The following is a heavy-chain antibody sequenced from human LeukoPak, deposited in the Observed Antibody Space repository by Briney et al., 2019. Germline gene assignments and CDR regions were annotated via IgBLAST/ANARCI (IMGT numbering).Heavy chain of an antibody. CDR1: GYTFTSYG. V-gene: IGHV1-18*01. J-gene: IGHJ4*02. Sequence: ASVKVPCKASGYTFTSYGISWVRQAPGQGLEWMGWISAYNGNTNYAQKLQGRVTMTTDTSTSTAYMELRSLRSDDTAVYYCARGKYYDILMGLNNWGQGTLVTVSS. D-gene: IGHD3-9*01. CDR3: ARGKYYDILMGLNN. CDR2: ISAYNGNT.